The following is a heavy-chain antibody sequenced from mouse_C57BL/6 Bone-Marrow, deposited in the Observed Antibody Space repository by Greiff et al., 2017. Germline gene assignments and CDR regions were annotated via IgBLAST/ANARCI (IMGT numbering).Heavy chain of an antibody. CDR3: ARGMMVTTGAWFAY. Sequence: VKLVESGPGLVQPSQSLSITCTVSGFSLTSYGVHWVRQSPGKGLEWLGVIWSGGSTDYNAAFISRLSISKDNSKSQAFFKMNSLQADDTAIYYCARGMMVTTGAWFAYWGQGTLVTVSA. CDR2: IWSGGST. J-gene: IGHJ3*01. D-gene: IGHD2-3*01. V-gene: IGHV2-2*01. CDR1: GFSLTSYG.